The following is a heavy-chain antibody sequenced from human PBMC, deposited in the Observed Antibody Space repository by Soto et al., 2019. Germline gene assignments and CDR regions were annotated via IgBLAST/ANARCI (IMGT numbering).Heavy chain of an antibody. CDR3: ARDQGIAAGVWFDP. CDR2: IIPILGIA. D-gene: IGHD6-25*01. J-gene: IGHJ5*02. CDR1: GGTFSSYT. V-gene: IGHV1-69*08. Sequence: QVQLVQSGAEVKKPGSSVKVSCKASGGTFSSYTISWVRQAPGQGLEWMGRIIPILGIANYAQKFQGRVTITADKATSTAYMELSSLRSEDTAVYYCARDQGIAAGVWFDPWGQGTLVTVSS.